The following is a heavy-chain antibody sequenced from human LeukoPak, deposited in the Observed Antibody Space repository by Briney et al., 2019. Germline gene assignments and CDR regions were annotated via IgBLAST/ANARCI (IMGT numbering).Heavy chain of an antibody. Sequence: PSETLSLTCTVSGGSISSYYWSWIRQPPGKGLEWIGYIYYSGSTNYNPSLKSRVTISVDTSKNQFSLKLSSVTAADTAVYYSARMIAAAGTEYFDLWGRGTPVTVSS. D-gene: IGHD6-13*01. CDR3: ARMIAAAGTEYFDL. J-gene: IGHJ2*01. CDR1: GGSISSYY. V-gene: IGHV4-59*01. CDR2: IYYSGST.